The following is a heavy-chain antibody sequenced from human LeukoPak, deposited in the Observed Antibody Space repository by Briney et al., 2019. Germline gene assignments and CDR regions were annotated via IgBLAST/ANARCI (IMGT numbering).Heavy chain of an antibody. V-gene: IGHV4-4*07. D-gene: IGHD3-22*01. CDR1: GGSISSYY. CDR2: IYTSGST. J-gene: IGHJ4*02. CDR3: ARGYPHYYDSSGYYDY. Sequence: SETLSLTCTVSGGSISSYYWSWIRQPAGKGLEWIGRIYTSGSTNYNPSLKSRVTMSVDTSKNRFSLKLSSVTAADTAVYYCARGYPHYYDSSGYYDYWGQGTLVTVSS.